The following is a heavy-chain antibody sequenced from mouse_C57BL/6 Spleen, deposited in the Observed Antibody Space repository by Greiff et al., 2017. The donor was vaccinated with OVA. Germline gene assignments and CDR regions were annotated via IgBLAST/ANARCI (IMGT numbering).Heavy chain of an antibody. D-gene: IGHD1-1*01. J-gene: IGHJ4*01. CDR3: ARRGATNAMDY. CDR1: GYAFTNYL. V-gene: IGHV1-54*01. CDR2: INPGSGGT. Sequence: VKLMESGAELVRPGTSVKVSCKASGYAFTNYLIEWVKQRPGPGLEWIGVINPGSGGTNYNEKFKGKATLTADKSSSTAYMQLSSLTSEDSAVYFCARRGATNAMDYWGQGTSVTVSS.